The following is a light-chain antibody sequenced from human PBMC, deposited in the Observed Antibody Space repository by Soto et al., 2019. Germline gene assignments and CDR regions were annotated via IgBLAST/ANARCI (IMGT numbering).Light chain of an antibody. CDR2: AAS. J-gene: IGKJ5*01. CDR3: QQSYSTLIT. CDR1: QSISSY. Sequence: INMTQSPSSLSASVGDRVTITCRASQSISSYLNWYQQKPGKAPTLLLYAASSSNSGVPTRFSGSASGTDFTLTISSLQDEDFATYYCQQSYSTLITFGQGTRLEIK. V-gene: IGKV1-39*01.